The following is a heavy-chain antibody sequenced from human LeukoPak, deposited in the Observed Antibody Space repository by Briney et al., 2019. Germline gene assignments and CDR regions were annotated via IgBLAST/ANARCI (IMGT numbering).Heavy chain of an antibody. CDR2: ISPDGNRK. D-gene: IGHD3-10*01. J-gene: IGHJ4*02. CDR3: AGDHHYQNYFDS. V-gene: IGHV3-30-3*01. Sequence: GGSLRLSCAASGFTFSSYAFHWVRQVPGKGLEWLAVISPDGNRKYYADSVRGRFTISRDNSKDTVYLQMNSLRPDDTAVFYCAGDHHYQNYFDSWGQGALVTVSS. CDR1: GFTFSSYA.